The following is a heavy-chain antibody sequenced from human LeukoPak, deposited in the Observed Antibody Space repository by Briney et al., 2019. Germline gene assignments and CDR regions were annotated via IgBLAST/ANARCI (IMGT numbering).Heavy chain of an antibody. D-gene: IGHD3-22*01. Sequence: SETLSRTCTVSGGSISSYYWSWIRQPPGKGLEWIGYIYYSGSTNYNPSLKSRVTISVDTSKNQFSLKLSSVTAADTAVYYCARGGGYYYDSSGYMNFDYWGQGTLVTVSS. V-gene: IGHV4-59*01. CDR2: IYYSGST. CDR1: GGSISSYY. J-gene: IGHJ4*02. CDR3: ARGGGYYYDSSGYMNFDY.